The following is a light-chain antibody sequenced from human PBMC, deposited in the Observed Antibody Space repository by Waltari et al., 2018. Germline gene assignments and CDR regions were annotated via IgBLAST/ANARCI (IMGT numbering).Light chain of an antibody. CDR2: STN. CDR3: VLYMGSGISQ. V-gene: IGLV8-61*01. Sequence: QTVVTQEPSFSVSPGGTVTLTCGFSSGSVSTYYSPTWYQQTPGQAPRTLLYSTNTRSSGVPDRFSGSILGNKAALTITGAQADDESDYYCVLYMGSGISQFGGGTKLTVL. J-gene: IGLJ2*01. CDR1: SGSVSTYYS.